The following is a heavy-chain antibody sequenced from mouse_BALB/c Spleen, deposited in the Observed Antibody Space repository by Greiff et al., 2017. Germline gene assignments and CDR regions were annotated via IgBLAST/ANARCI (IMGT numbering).Heavy chain of an antibody. Sequence: EVQLQESGGGLVQPGGSLRLSCATSGFTFTDYYMSWVRQPPGKALEWLGFIRNKANGYTTEYSASVKGRFTISRDNSQSILYLQMNTLRAEDSATYYCARDRGDYDYYFDYWGQGTTLTVSS. V-gene: IGHV7-3*02. J-gene: IGHJ2*01. CDR1: GFTFTDYY. CDR3: ARDRGDYDYYFDY. CDR2: IRNKANGYTT. D-gene: IGHD2-4*01.